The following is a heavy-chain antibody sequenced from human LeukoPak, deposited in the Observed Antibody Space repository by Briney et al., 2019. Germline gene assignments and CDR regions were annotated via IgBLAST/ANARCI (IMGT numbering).Heavy chain of an antibody. CDR2: IYYSGST. V-gene: IGHV4-59*01. Sequence: PSETLSLTCTVTGGSISSYYWSWVRQPPGKGLEWIGYIYYSGSTNYNPSLKSRVTISLDTSKNQFSLKLSSVTAADTAVYYCARGSGSSGKIDYWGQGTLVTVSS. D-gene: IGHD6-19*01. J-gene: IGHJ4*02. CDR3: ARGSGSSGKIDY. CDR1: GGSISSYY.